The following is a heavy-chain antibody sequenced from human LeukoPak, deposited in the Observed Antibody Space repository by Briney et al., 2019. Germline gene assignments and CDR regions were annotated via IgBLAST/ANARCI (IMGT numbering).Heavy chain of an antibody. J-gene: IGHJ4*02. V-gene: IGHV4-34*01. Sequence: SETLSPTCAVYGGSFSGYYWSWIRQPPGKGLEWIGEINHSGSTNYNPSLKSRVTISVDTSKNQFSLKLSSVTAADTAVYYCARILGYCSGGSCRDYWGQGTLVTVSS. CDR2: INHSGST. D-gene: IGHD2-15*01. CDR3: ARILGYCSGGSCRDY. CDR1: GGSFSGYY.